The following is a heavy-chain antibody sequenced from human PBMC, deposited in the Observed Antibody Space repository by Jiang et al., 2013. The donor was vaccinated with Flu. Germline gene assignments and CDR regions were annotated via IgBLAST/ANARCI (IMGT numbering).Heavy chain of an antibody. CDR1: FSSHA. CDR3: ARGDGYVDRYLDY. CDR2: IIGMFGTT. J-gene: IGHJ4*02. D-gene: IGHD5-24*01. V-gene: IGHV1-69*01. Sequence: FSSHAITWVRQAPGQGLEWMGGIIGMFGTTNYAQDFQGRVTITAEEITSTAYMELSSLRSEDTAVYYCARGDGYVDRYLDYWGQGTLVTSPQ.